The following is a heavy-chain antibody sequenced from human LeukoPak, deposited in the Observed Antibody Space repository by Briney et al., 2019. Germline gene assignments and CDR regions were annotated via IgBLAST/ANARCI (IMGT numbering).Heavy chain of an antibody. J-gene: IGHJ4*02. Sequence: GGTLRLSCAASGFTFSSYGMSWVRQAPGKGLEWVSAISGSGGSTYYADSVKGRFTISRDNSKNTLYLQMNSLRAEDTAVYYCVKGKASGWYIVDYWGQGTLVTVSS. CDR1: GFTFSSYG. CDR3: VKGKASGWYIVDY. V-gene: IGHV3-23*01. CDR2: ISGSGGST. D-gene: IGHD6-19*01.